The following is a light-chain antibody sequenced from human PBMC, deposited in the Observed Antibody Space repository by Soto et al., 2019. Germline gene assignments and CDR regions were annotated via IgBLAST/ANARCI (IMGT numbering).Light chain of an antibody. CDR3: QHYVTSSIT. Sequence: EIVLTQSPGTLSLSPGERATLYCRASQSVTSTSLAWYQQKPGQAPRLLMYGASSRATGTPDRISGGGSGTDFTLTISRLEPEDFAVYYCQHYVTSSITFGQGTRLEI. CDR2: GAS. V-gene: IGKV3-20*01. J-gene: IGKJ5*01. CDR1: QSVTSTS.